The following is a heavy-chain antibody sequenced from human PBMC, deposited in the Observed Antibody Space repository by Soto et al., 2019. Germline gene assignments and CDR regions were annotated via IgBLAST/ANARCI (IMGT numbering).Heavy chain of an antibody. CDR3: XXXAXXXXYWXXDY. CDR1: GFTFSSYA. J-gene: IGHJ4*02. Sequence: GSLRLSCAASGFTFSSYAMSWVRQAPGKGLEWVSAISGSGGSTYYADSVKGRFTISRDNSKNTLFLEMNSLRAEDTAVYYXXXXAXXXXYWXXDYXXQGXL. V-gene: IGHV3-23*01. CDR2: ISGSGGST. D-gene: IGHD2-8*02.